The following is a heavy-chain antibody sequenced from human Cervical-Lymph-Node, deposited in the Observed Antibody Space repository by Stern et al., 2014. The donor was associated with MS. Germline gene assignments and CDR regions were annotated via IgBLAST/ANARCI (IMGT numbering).Heavy chain of an antibody. CDR3: ARGIWPSLYYYYYGMDV. CDR2: IYYSGST. Sequence: QVQLQESGPGLVKPSETLSLTCTVSGGSISSYYWSWIRQPPGKGLEWIGYIYYSGSTNYNPSLKSRVTISVDTPKNQFSLKLSSVTAADTAVYYCARGIWPSLYYYYYGMDVWGQGTTVTVSS. J-gene: IGHJ6*02. D-gene: IGHD3-16*01. CDR1: GGSISSYY. V-gene: IGHV4-59*01.